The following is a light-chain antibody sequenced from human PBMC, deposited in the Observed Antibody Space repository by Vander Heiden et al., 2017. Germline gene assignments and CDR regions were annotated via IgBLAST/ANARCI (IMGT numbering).Light chain of an antibody. Sequence: DIQMTQSPSSLSASVGDRVTITCRASQSISSYLNSYQQEPGKAPKLLIYAASSMQSGVPSRFSGSGSETDFTLTISSLQPEDFATYYCQQSESTPYTFGQGTKLEIK. J-gene: IGKJ2*01. CDR3: QQSESTPYT. V-gene: IGKV1-39*01. CDR2: AAS. CDR1: QSISSY.